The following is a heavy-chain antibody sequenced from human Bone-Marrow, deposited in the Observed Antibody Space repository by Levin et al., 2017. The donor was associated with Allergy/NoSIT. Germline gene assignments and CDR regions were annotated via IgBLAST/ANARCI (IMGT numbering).Heavy chain of an antibody. CDR2: ISPDNGKT. CDR3: ARGYGHWKNYFDP. J-gene: IGHJ5*02. V-gene: IGHV1-18*01. Sequence: GASVKVSCKAFGSTFSNYDFTWVRQAPGQGLEWMGWISPDNGKTNYAQNFQGRLIMTTDTSTNTVFMELKTLRSDDTAVYYCARGYGHWKNYFDPWGQGTLVTVSS. CDR1: GSTFSNYD. D-gene: IGHD3-10*01.